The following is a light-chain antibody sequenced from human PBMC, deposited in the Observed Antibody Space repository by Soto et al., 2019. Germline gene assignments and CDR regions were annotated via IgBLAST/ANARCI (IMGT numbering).Light chain of an antibody. J-gene: IGKJ1*01. CDR1: QSISSW. Sequence: DIQMTQSPSTLSASVGDRVTITCRASQSISSWLAWYQQKPGKAPKLLIYDASSLESGVPSRFSGSGSWTRLSLTISSLQPDDFAADYCQQYNSYCRWSFRQGTKVEIK. V-gene: IGKV1-5*01. CDR2: DAS. CDR3: QQYNSYCRWS.